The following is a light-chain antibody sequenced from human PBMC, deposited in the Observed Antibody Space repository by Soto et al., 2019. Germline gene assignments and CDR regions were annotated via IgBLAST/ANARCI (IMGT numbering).Light chain of an antibody. CDR2: DTS. Sequence: EVVLTQSPATLSLSPGERATLSCRASRSVSSYLAWYQQKPGQPPRLLIYDTSNRATDIPARFSGSGFGTDFTLTISSLEPEDFAFYYCQQRSSWPPTFGQGTKVEIK. CDR1: RSVSSY. CDR3: QQRSSWPPT. V-gene: IGKV3-11*01. J-gene: IGKJ1*01.